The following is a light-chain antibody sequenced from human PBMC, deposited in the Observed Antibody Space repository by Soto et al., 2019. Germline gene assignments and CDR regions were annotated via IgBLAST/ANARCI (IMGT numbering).Light chain of an antibody. Sequence: AIQMTQSPSSLSASVGDRVTITCRASQGIRNDLGWYQQKPGKAPKLLIYAASSLQSGVPSRFSGSGSGTDFTLTISSLQPEYVAPYYCLQDYNSLRTFGQGTKVEIK. CDR1: QGIRND. V-gene: IGKV1-6*01. CDR3: LQDYNSLRT. J-gene: IGKJ1*01. CDR2: AAS.